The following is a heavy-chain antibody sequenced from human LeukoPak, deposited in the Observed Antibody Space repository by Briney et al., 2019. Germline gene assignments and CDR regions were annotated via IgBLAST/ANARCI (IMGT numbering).Heavy chain of an antibody. CDR1: GFTVSNNY. CDR2: IYYSGTT. CDR3: ARPGHSYYYMDV. D-gene: IGHD1-1*01. J-gene: IGHJ6*03. Sequence: GSLRLSCAASGFTVSNNYMNWIRQPPGKGLEWIGTIYYSGTTYYNPSLKSRVTISADTSKNHFSLKLSSVTAADTAVYYCARPGHSYYYMDVWGKGTTVTVSS. V-gene: IGHV4-39*02.